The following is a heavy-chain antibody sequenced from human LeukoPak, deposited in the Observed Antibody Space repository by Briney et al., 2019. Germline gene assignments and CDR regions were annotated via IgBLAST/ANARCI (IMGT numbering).Heavy chain of an antibody. Sequence: GGSLRLSCAASGFTFSSYGMHWVRQAPGKGLEWVAFIRYDGSNKYYADSVKGRFTISRDNAKNSLYLQMNSLRAEDTAVYYCAREVNCGGDCYAFDIWGQGTMVTVSS. CDR3: AREVNCGGDCYAFDI. J-gene: IGHJ3*02. D-gene: IGHD2-21*02. CDR2: IRYDGSNK. CDR1: GFTFSSYG. V-gene: IGHV3-30*02.